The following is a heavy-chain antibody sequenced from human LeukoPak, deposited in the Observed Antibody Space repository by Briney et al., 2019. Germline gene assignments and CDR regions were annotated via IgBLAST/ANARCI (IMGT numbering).Heavy chain of an antibody. CDR1: GYTLTELS. CDR3: ATVEYSSSSDGYNWFDP. V-gene: IGHV1-24*01. J-gene: IGHJ5*02. CDR2: FDPEDGET. D-gene: IGHD6-6*01. Sequence: GASVKVSCKVSGYTLTELSMHWVRQAPGKGLEWMGGFDPEDGETIYAQKFQGRVAMTEDTSTDTAYMELSSLRSEDTAVYYCATVEYSSSSDGYNWFDPWGQGTLVTVSS.